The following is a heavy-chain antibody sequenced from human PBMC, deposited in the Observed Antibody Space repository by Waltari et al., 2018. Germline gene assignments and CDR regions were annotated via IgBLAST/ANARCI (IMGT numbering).Heavy chain of an antibody. Sequence: QVQLQQSGPGLVKPSQTLSLTCAISGAGVPSTAATSDWVRQSPSRGLEWLGRTYYRSKWFYDYPLSVRSRISINPDTSKNQFSLQLNSVTPEDTAVYYCARDLTEGKGNWFDPWGQGTLVTVSS. V-gene: IGHV6-1*01. D-gene: IGHD3-10*01. CDR2: TYYRSKWFY. CDR3: ARDLTEGKGNWFDP. CDR1: GAGVPSTAAT. J-gene: IGHJ5*02.